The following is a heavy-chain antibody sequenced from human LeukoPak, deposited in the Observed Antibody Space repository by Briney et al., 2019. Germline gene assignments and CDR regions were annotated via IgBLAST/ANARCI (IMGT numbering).Heavy chain of an antibody. Sequence: PGGSLRLSCAASGFTFTYSAMTWVRQAPGKGLEWVSTISGSGGNTYYADSVQGRFTISRDNSENTLSLQMNRLRAQDTAVYYCAKSLAVPGSPDSWGQGTLVTVSS. J-gene: IGHJ4*02. CDR3: AKSLAVPGSPDS. D-gene: IGHD6-19*01. CDR2: ISGSGGNT. V-gene: IGHV3-23*01. CDR1: GFTFTYSA.